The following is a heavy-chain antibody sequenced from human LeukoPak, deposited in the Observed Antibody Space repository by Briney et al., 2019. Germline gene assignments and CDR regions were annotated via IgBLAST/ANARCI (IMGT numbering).Heavy chain of an antibody. CDR1: GFTFSSYW. J-gene: IGHJ6*03. V-gene: IGHV3-7*01. Sequence: GGSLRLSCAASGFTFSSYWMSWVRQAPGKGLEWVANIKQDGSEKYYVDSVKGRFIISRDNAKNSLYLQMNSLRAEDTAVYYCARDHGLGGYYYYMDVWGKGTTVTVSS. CDR2: IKQDGSEK. CDR3: ARDHGLGGYYYYMDV. D-gene: IGHD3-16*01.